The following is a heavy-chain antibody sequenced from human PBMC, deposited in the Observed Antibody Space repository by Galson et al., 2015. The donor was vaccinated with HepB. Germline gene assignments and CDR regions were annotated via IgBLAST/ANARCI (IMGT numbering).Heavy chain of an antibody. CDR1: TFSSYA. V-gene: IGHV4-39*01. CDR3: ANRDYGSGSYQFDY. Sequence: TFSSYAMSWVRQPPGKGLEWIGSIYYSGSTYYNPSLKSRVTISVDTSKNQFSLKLSSVTAADTAVYYCANRDYGSGSYQFDYWGQGTLVTVSS. D-gene: IGHD3-10*01. J-gene: IGHJ4*02. CDR2: IYYSGST.